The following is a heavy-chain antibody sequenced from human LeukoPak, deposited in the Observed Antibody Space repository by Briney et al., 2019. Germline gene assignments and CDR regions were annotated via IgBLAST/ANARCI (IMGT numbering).Heavy chain of an antibody. CDR3: ARAFGYNYIFDY. CDR1: GFTFSSYS. D-gene: IGHD5-24*01. J-gene: IGHJ4*02. Sequence: GGSLRLSCAASGFTFSSYSMNWVRQAPGKGLEWVSSISSSSSYIYYADSVKGRFTISRDNAKNSLYLQMNSLRAEDTAVYYCARAFGYNYIFDYWGQGTLLTVSS. V-gene: IGHV3-21*01. CDR2: ISSSSSYI.